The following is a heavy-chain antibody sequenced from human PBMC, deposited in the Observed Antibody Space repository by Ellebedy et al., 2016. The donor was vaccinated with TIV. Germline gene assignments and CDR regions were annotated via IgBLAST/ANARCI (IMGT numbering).Heavy chain of an antibody. CDR3: VRQRVGGSFLWDV. Sequence: GESLKISCAASGFTFNNYEMNWVRQAPGKGLEWLSYISSDGATEKYADSVKGRFNISRDNANSSLVLQMNSLRTEDTAVYYCVRQRVGGSFLWDVWGRGTTVTVSS. CDR2: ISSDGATE. D-gene: IGHD2-15*01. J-gene: IGHJ6*02. V-gene: IGHV3-48*03. CDR1: GFTFNNYE.